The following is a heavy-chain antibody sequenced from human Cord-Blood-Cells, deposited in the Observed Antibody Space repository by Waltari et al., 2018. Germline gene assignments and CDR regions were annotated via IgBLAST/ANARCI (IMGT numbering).Heavy chain of an antibody. V-gene: IGHV1-69*01. CDR1: GGTFSSYA. Sequence: QVQLVQSGADVKKPGSSVKVSCTASGGTFSSYAIRWVRQAPGQGLEWMGGITPIFGTANYAQKFQARVTITADESTGTAYMELSSLRSEDTAVYYCARGLGGGAFDIWGQGTMVTVSS. D-gene: IGHD3-16*01. J-gene: IGHJ3*02. CDR2: ITPIFGTA. CDR3: ARGLGGGAFDI.